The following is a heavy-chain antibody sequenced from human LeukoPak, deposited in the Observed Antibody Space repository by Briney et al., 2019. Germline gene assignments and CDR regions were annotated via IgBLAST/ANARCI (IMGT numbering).Heavy chain of an antibody. V-gene: IGHV3-9*01. J-gene: IGHJ4*02. CDR1: GFTFDNYA. D-gene: IGHD6-19*01. CDR2: ISWNSGSR. Sequence: GGSLRLSCAASGFTFDNYAMHWVRQGPGKGLEWVSGISWNSGSRVYVDSVRGRFTISRDNAKNSLYLQMNSLRAEDTAVYYCARDLAQWLVLGYWGQGTLVTVSS. CDR3: ARDLAQWLVLGY.